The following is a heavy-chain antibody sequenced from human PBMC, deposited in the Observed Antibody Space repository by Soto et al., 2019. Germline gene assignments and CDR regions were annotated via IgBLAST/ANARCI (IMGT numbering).Heavy chain of an antibody. Sequence: SETLSLTCTVTGGTISGYYWTWIRQSAGGGLEWIGRIYTSGSTNYNPSLKSRVTISLDTSMNHFSLRLSSVTAADTAVYYCARGQRFSDWFDPWGQGTLVTVSS. CDR3: ARGQRFSDWFDP. J-gene: IGHJ5*02. CDR1: GGTISGYY. V-gene: IGHV4-4*07. CDR2: IYTSGST. D-gene: IGHD3-3*01.